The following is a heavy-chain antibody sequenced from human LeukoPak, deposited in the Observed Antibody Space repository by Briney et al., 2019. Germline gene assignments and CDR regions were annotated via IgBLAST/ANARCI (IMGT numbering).Heavy chain of an antibody. Sequence: SETLSLTCTVSGGSISSYYWSWIRQPPGKGLEWIGYIYYSGSTNYNPSLKSRVTISVDTSKNQFSLKLSSVTAADTAVYYCARDVSYYDTRPDAFDIWGQGTMVTVSS. CDR2: IYYSGST. CDR1: GGSISSYY. J-gene: IGHJ3*02. V-gene: IGHV4-59*01. D-gene: IGHD3-22*01. CDR3: ARDVSYYDTRPDAFDI.